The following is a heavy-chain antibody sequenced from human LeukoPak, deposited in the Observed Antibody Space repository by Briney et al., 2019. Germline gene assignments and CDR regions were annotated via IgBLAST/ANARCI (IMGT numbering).Heavy chain of an antibody. J-gene: IGHJ6*02. CDR2: IYYSGST. CDR1: GGSVSSGSYY. V-gene: IGHV4-61*01. Sequence: SETLSLTCTVSGGSVSSGSYYWSWIRQPPGKGLEWIGYIYYSGSTNYNPSLKSRVTISVDTSKNQFSLKLSSVTAADTAVYYCARDRYYDFWSGYPDYYYYGMDVWGQGTTVTVSS. CDR3: ARDRYYDFWSGYPDYYYYGMDV. D-gene: IGHD3-3*01.